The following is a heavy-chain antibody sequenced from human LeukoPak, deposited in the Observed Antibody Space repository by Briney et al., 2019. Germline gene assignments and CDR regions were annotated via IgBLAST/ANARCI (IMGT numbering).Heavy chain of an antibody. D-gene: IGHD6-19*01. CDR2: IKQDGSEK. CDR1: GFTFSSYW. V-gene: IGHV3-7*01. Sequence: GGSLRLSCAASGFTFSSYWMSWVRQTPGKGLEWVANIKQDGSEKYYVDSVKGRFTISRDNAKNSLYLQMNSLRAEDTAVYYCARDESRGLNWFDPWGQGTLVTVSS. CDR3: ARDESRGLNWFDP. J-gene: IGHJ5*02.